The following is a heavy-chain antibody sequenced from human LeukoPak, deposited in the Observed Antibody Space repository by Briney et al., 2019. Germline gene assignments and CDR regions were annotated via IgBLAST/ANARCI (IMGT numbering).Heavy chain of an antibody. Sequence: ASVKVSCKASGYTFTGYYMHWVRQAPGQGLERMGWINPNSGGTNYAQKFQGRVTMTRGTSISTAYMELNRLRSDDTAVYYCARDRFGGLVSNFDYWGQGTLVTVPS. CDR1: GYTFTGYY. J-gene: IGHJ4*02. CDR2: INPNSGGT. V-gene: IGHV1-2*02. CDR3: ARDRFGGLVSNFDY. D-gene: IGHD3-3*01.